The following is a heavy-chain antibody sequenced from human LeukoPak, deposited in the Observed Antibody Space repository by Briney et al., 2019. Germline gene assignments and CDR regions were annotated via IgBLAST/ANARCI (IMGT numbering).Heavy chain of an antibody. CDR2: ISDIGSI. V-gene: IGHV4-59*08. D-gene: IGHD2/OR15-2a*01. Sequence: SETLSLTCTVSGGSISSYYWSRIRQPPGKGLEWIAYISDIGSINYNPSLRSRVTISLDTSKNQFSLKLSSVTAADTAVYYCAGHHPRNTVDFWGQGTLVTVSS. J-gene: IGHJ4*02. CDR1: GGSISSYY. CDR3: AGHHPRNTVDF.